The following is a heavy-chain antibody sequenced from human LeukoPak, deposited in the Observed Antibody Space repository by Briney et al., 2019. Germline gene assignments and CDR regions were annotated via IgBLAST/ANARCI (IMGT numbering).Heavy chain of an antibody. V-gene: IGHV3-23*01. Sequence: GGSLRLSCAASGFPFSNYAMSWVRQAPGKGLEWVSTISAGGGSIYYADSVKGRFTVSRDNSKNTLSLQMNTLRAEDTALYYCAKALQYELRADAFDLWGQGTMVTVSA. CDR3: AKALQYELRADAFDL. CDR2: ISAGGGSI. J-gene: IGHJ3*01. CDR1: GFPFSNYA. D-gene: IGHD1-7*01.